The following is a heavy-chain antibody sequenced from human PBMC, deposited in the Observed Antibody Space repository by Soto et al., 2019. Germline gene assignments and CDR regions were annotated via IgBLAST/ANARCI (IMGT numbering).Heavy chain of an antibody. V-gene: IGHV3-30-3*01. CDR3: ARASSGWMIDY. CDR2: ISYDGSNK. Sequence: QVQLVESGGGVVQPGRSLRLSCAASGFTFSSYAMQWVRQAPGKGLERVAVISYDGSNKYYADSVKGRFTISRDNSKNTLYLQMNSLRAEDTAVFYCARASSGWMIDYWGQGTLVTVSS. CDR1: GFTFSSYA. J-gene: IGHJ4*02. D-gene: IGHD6-19*01.